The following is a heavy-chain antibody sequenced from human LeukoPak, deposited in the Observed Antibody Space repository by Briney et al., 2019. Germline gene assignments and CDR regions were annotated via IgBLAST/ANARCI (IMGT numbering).Heavy chain of an antibody. CDR2: IYSRGTT. Sequence: GGSLRLSCAVSGFTASSEDMTWVRQAPGKGPEWVSVIYSRGTTSYRDSVKGRFTISRDFSNNTVYLQMNNLTAEDTAIYYCARQRLLYFFDCWGPGTLVTVSS. CDR1: GFTASSED. D-gene: IGHD2-8*01. V-gene: IGHV3-66*04. J-gene: IGHJ4*02. CDR3: ARQRLLYFFDC.